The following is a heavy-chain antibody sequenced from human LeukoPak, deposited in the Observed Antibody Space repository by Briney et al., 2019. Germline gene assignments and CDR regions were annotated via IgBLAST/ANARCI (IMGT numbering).Heavy chain of an antibody. V-gene: IGHV3-11*01. CDR2: ISSSGSTI. D-gene: IGHD3-16*02. CDR1: GFTFSDYY. Sequence: PGGSLRLSCAASGFTFSDYYMSWIRQAPGKGLEWVSYISSSGSTIYYADSVKGRFTITRDNAKNSLYLQMNSLRAEDTAVYYCAKAYDYVWGSYRYTDVWGKGTTVTVSS. CDR3: AKAYDYVWGSYRYTDV. J-gene: IGHJ6*03.